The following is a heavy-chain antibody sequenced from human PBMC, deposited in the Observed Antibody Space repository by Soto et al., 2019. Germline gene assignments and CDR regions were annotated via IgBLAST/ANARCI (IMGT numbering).Heavy chain of an antibody. CDR3: ARSGIAQSRLELRVGRFDI. D-gene: IGHD1-7*01. J-gene: IGHJ3*02. Sequence: GGSLRLSCAASGFTFSSYGMHWVRQAPGKGLEWVAVIWYDGSNKYYADSVKGRFTISRDNSKNTLYLQMNSLRAEDTAVYYCARSGIAQSRLELRVGRFDIWGQGTMVTVSS. CDR1: GFTFSSYG. CDR2: IWYDGSNK. V-gene: IGHV3-33*01.